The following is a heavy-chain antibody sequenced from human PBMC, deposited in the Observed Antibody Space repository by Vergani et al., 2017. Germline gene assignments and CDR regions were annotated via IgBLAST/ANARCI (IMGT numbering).Heavy chain of an antibody. CDR1: GYTFTSYA. D-gene: IGHD5-24*01. J-gene: IGHJ4*02. V-gene: IGHV1-69*13. Sequence: QVQLVQSGSELKKPGASVKVSCKASGYTFTSYAMNWVRQAPGQGLEWMGWIIPIFGTANYAQKFQGRVTITADESTSTAYMELSSLRSEDTAVYYCKVGDGYNQPPADYWGQGTLVTVSS. CDR3: KVGDGYNQPPADY. CDR2: IIPIFGTA.